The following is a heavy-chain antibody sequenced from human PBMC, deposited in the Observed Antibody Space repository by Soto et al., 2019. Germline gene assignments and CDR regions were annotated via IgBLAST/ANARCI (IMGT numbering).Heavy chain of an antibody. Sequence: ASVKVSCKASGGTFSSYAISWVRQAPGQGLEWMGRIIPILGIANYAQKFQGRVTITADKSTSTAYMELSSLRSEDTAVYYCAREEAVRYYFDYWGQGTLVTVSS. D-gene: IGHD4-17*01. V-gene: IGHV1-69*04. CDR2: IIPILGIA. CDR3: AREEAVRYYFDY. J-gene: IGHJ4*02. CDR1: GGTFSSYA.